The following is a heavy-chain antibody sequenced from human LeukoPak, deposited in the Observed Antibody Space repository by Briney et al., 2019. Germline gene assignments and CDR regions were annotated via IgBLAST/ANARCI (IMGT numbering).Heavy chain of an antibody. CDR3: ARQEYSGSYLDS. J-gene: IGHJ4*02. CDR1: GYNFTTYW. V-gene: IGHV5-51*01. Sequence: GESLKISCKTSGYNFTTYWIVWVRRTPGKGLEWMGIIYPGDSDTRYGPSFQGQVTISADKSISTAYLLWSSLKASDTAIYYCARQEYSGSYLDSWGQGTLVTVSS. CDR2: IYPGDSDT. D-gene: IGHD1-26*01.